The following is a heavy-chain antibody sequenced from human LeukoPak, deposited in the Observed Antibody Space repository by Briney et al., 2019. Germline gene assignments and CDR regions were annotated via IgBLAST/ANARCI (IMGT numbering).Heavy chain of an antibody. J-gene: IGHJ3*02. CDR1: GGSISSSSYY. CDR2: IYYSGST. Sequence: PSETLSLTCTVSGGSISSSSYYWGWIRQPLGKGREWIVSIYYSGSTYYNPSLKSRVTISVYTSKNQFSLELSSVTAADTAVYYCARHDVSYSSSRYPVFSRRPGDAFDIWGQGTMVTVSS. CDR3: ARHDVSYSSSRYPVFSRRPGDAFDI. V-gene: IGHV4-39*01. D-gene: IGHD6-13*01.